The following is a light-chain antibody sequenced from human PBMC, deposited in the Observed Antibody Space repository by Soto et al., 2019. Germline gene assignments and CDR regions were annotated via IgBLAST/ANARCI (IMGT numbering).Light chain of an antibody. V-gene: IGKV3-15*01. J-gene: IGKJ5*01. CDR1: QSVSGN. Sequence: ETVMTQSPATLSVSPGERTTHSCRASQSVSGNLAWYQQKPGQAPRLLIYGASTRATGIPARFSGSGSGTEFTLTISSLQSEDFAVYYCQQYGNWPITFGQGTRLEIK. CDR3: QQYGNWPIT. CDR2: GAS.